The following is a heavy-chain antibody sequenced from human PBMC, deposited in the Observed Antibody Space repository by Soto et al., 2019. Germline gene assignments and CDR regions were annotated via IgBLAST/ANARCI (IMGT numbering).Heavy chain of an antibody. Sequence: PVGALRLSCAASGFTFANAWINWVRQAPGKGLEGVGRIKSNTDGGTTDFAGPVNGSFALSREDSNNRVDLQMNSLKIEDTAVYFCTTDTYRTIVAVRFDYWGPGTLVTLSS. CDR1: GFTFANAW. J-gene: IGHJ4*01. CDR3: TTDTYRTIVAVRFDY. V-gene: IGHV3-15*07. D-gene: IGHD6-13*01. CDR2: IKSNTDGGTT.